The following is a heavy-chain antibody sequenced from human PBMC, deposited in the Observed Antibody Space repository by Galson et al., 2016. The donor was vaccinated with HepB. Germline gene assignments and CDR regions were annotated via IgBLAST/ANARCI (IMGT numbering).Heavy chain of an antibody. J-gene: IGHJ6*02. CDR2: IRGDGIVS. Sequence: SLRLSCAASGFTFNAHWMNWVRQAPGKGLEWVANIRGDGIVSYYAESVRGRFTISRDNAKDSMYLQMNSLRAEDTGTYYCVRGKSNSWYAYKRSFYFTMEVWGRGTTVIGSS. CDR3: VRGKSNSWYAYKRSFYFTMEV. CDR1: GFTFNAHW. D-gene: IGHD6-13*01. V-gene: IGHV3-7*01.